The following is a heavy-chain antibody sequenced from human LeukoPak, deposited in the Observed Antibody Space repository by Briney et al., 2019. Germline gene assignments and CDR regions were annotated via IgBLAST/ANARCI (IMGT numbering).Heavy chain of an antibody. J-gene: IGHJ4*02. D-gene: IGHD1-26*01. CDR1: GYTFSGYY. CDR2: INPNSGGT. CDR3: ARPYFQWELRY. V-gene: IGHV1-2*02. Sequence: ASVKVSCKASGYTFSGYYIHWVRQAPGQGLEWMGWINPNSGGTNYAQKFQGRVTMTRDTSISTVYMEMSRLRYNDTAVYYCARPYFQWELRYWGPGTLVTVSS.